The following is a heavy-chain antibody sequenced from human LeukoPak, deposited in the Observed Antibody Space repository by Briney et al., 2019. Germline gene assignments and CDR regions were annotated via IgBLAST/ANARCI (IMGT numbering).Heavy chain of an antibody. Sequence: ASVKVSCKASGYTFTSYDINWVRQATGQGLEWMGWMNPNSGNTGYAQKFQGRVTMTRNTSISTAYMELSSLRSEDTAVYHCARATLMTTVNGDTKNAFDIWGQGTMVTVSS. CDR2: MNPNSGNT. CDR3: ARATLMTTVNGDTKNAFDI. J-gene: IGHJ3*02. CDR1: GYTFTSYD. D-gene: IGHD4-17*01. V-gene: IGHV1-8*01.